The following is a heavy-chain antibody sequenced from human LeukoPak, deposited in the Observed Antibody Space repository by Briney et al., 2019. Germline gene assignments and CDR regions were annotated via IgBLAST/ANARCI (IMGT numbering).Heavy chain of an antibody. J-gene: IGHJ4*02. CDR3: GGDTSGYYPSY. CDR2: ISSSSTYI. V-gene: IGHV3-21*06. D-gene: IGHD3-22*01. CDR1: GFTFSSYS. Sequence: GGSLRLSCVVSGFTFSSYSMNWVRQAPGKVLEWVSSISSSSTYIYYADSVKGRFTISRDNAQNSLYLQMNSLRAEDTAVYYCGGDTSGYYPSYWGQGILVTVSS.